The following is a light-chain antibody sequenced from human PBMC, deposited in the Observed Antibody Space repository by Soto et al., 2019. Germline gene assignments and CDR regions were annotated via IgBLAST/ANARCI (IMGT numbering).Light chain of an antibody. Sequence: QSALTQPASVSGSPGQSITISCTGTSSDVGGYKYVSWYQQHPGKAPKLIIYEVSNRPSGVSNRFSGSKSGNTASLTISGLQAEDEADYYCSSYGSGNARLFGTGTKVTV. CDR1: SSDVGGYKY. J-gene: IGLJ1*01. CDR3: SSYGSGNARL. V-gene: IGLV2-14*01. CDR2: EVS.